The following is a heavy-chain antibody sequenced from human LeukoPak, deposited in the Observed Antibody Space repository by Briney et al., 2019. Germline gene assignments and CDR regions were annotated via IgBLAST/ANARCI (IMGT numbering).Heavy chain of an antibody. CDR2: FYTSGTT. Sequence: SETLSLTCTVSGGSISSYSWSWIRQPAGKGLEWIGHFYTSGTTNSNPSLKSRVTMSVDTSKNQFSLKLSSVTAADTAEYFCARGGNSSGGYYYYMDVWGKGATVIISS. CDR1: GGSISSYS. V-gene: IGHV4-4*07. J-gene: IGHJ6*03. D-gene: IGHD3-22*01. CDR3: ARGGNSSGGYYYYMDV.